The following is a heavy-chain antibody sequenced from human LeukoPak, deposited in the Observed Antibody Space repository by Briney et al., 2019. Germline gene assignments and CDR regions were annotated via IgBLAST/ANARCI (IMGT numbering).Heavy chain of an antibody. CDR3: ARRLEYSGSKGVFDY. CDR2: IYSGGYT. V-gene: IGHV3-66*01. J-gene: IGHJ4*02. CDR1: GFTVTTNY. Sequence: GGSLRLSCAPSGFTVTTNYMTWVRQAPGKGREWVSIIYSGGYTDYADSVKGRFTISRDNSKNTLDLQMNSLRAEDTAVYYCARRLEYSGSKGVFDYWGQGTLVTVSS. D-gene: IGHD1-26*01.